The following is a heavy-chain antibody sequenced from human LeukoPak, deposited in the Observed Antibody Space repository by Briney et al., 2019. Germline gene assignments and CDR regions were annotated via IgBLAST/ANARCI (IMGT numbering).Heavy chain of an antibody. J-gene: IGHJ5*02. Sequence: GGSLRLSCAASGFTFSSYAMHWVRQAPGKGLEWVAVISYDGSNKYYADSVKGRFTISRDNSKNTLYLQMNSLRAEDTAVYYCARDGPIAVAGTLKRYNWFDPWGQGTLVTVSS. V-gene: IGHV3-30*04. D-gene: IGHD6-19*01. CDR3: ARDGPIAVAGTLKRYNWFDP. CDR2: ISYDGSNK. CDR1: GFTFSSYA.